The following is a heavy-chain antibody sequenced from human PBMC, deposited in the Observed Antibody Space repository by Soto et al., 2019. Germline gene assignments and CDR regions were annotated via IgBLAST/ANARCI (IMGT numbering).Heavy chain of an antibody. CDR2: IIPILGIA. CDR3: ARGRAGYGDDY. CDR1: GGTFSSYT. D-gene: IGHD4-17*01. Sequence: QVQLVQSGAEVKKPGSSVKVSCKASGGTFSSYTISWVRQAPGQGLEWMGRIIPILGIANYAQKFQGRVTITADRSTSTAYMELSSQRSEDTAVYYCARGRAGYGDDYGGQGTRVTVSS. V-gene: IGHV1-69*02. J-gene: IGHJ4*02.